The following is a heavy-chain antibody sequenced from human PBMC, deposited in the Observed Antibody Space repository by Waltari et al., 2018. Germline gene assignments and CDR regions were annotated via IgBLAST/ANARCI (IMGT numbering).Heavy chain of an antibody. CDR3: AQEREAYCGGDCYSREFDY. J-gene: IGHJ4*02. Sequence: EVQLVESGGGLVQPGGSLRLSCAASGFTFSSYAMSWFRQAPGKGLEWVSAISGSGGSTYYADSVKGRFTISRDNSKNTLYLQMNSLRAEDTAIYYCAQEREAYCGGDCYSREFDYWGQGTLVTVSS. CDR2: ISGSGGST. D-gene: IGHD2-21*02. CDR1: GFTFSSYA. V-gene: IGHV3-23*04.